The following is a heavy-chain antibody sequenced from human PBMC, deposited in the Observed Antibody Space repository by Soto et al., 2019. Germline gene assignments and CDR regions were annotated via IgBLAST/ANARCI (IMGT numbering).Heavy chain of an antibody. CDR2: ISYDGSNK. V-gene: IGHV3-30-3*01. CDR1: GFTFSSYA. CDR3: ARHRYYDGSRSSRSDAFDI. J-gene: IGHJ3*02. D-gene: IGHD3-22*01. Sequence: QVQLVESGGGVVQPGRSLRLSCAASGFTFSSYAMHWVRQAPGKGLEWVAVISYDGSNKYYADSVKGTFTISRDNSINTVCLRINRLRADDTALYYCARHRYYDGSRSSRSDAFDIWCQGTMVTVSS.